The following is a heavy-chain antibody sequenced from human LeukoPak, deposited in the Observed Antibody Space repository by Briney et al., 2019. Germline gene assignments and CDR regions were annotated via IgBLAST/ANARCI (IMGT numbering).Heavy chain of an antibody. Sequence: SETLSLTCTDSGGSVSSGNYYWRWIRQPPGKGLEWIGYIYYSGSTNYNPSLKSRVSISVESSKNQFSLKLSSVTAADTAVYYGESSYSDVMYLSYFAPWGRGTLVTVSS. CDR3: ESSYSDVMYLSYFAP. V-gene: IGHV4-61*01. D-gene: IGHD3-16*01. CDR2: IYYSGST. J-gene: IGHJ2*01. CDR1: GGSVSSGNYY.